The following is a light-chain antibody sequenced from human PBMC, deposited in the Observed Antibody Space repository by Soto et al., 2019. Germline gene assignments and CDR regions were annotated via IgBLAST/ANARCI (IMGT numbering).Light chain of an antibody. J-gene: IGLJ3*02. CDR2: RNN. V-gene: IGLV1-47*01. CDR3: AAWDDSLSGPWV. CDR1: SSNIGSNY. Sequence: QSVLTQPPSASGTPGQRVTISCSGSSSNIGSNYVYWYQQLPGTAPKLLIYRNNQRTPGVPDRFSGSKSGTAASLAISGLRSEDEADDYCAAWDDSLSGPWVFGGGTKLTVL.